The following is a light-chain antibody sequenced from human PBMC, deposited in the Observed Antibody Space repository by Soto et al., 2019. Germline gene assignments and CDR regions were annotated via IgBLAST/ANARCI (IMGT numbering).Light chain of an antibody. CDR2: KNN. CDR3: AAWDDNFSTYV. CDR1: SSTVGSNH. Sequence: QSALTQPLSASGTPGQRVTISCSGYSSTVGSNHVYWYQKFPGMAPKLLISKNNQRPSGVPDRFSGSKSDTSASLAIRGLRSEDEADYYCAAWDDNFSTYVFGSGTKVTVL. V-gene: IGLV1-47*01. J-gene: IGLJ1*01.